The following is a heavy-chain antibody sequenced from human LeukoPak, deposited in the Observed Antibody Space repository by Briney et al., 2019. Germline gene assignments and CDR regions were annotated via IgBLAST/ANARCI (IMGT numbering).Heavy chain of an antibody. CDR2: IGSTTTYN. CDR1: GFTFSTYT. Sequence: GGSLRLSCAASGFTFSTYTLSWVRQAPGKGLERVSSIGSTTTYNFYADSVQGRFTISRDNAKNSLYLQMNSLRAEDTAVYYCARPDYSSNPYGMDVWGQGTTVTVSS. J-gene: IGHJ6*02. D-gene: IGHD4-11*01. CDR3: ARPDYSSNPYGMDV. V-gene: IGHV3-21*01.